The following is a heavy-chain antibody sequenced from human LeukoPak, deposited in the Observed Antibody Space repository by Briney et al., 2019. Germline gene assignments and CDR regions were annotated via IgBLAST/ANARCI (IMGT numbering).Heavy chain of an antibody. CDR3: ARVGAGSGWYIYYYYGMDV. CDR1: GYTFTGYY. V-gene: IGHV1-2*02. D-gene: IGHD6-19*01. Sequence: ASVKVSCKASGYTFTGYYMHWVRQAPGQGLEWMGWINPNSGGTNYAQKFQGRVTMTRDTSISTAYMELSRLRSDDTAVYYCARVGAGSGWYIYYYYGMDVWGQGTTVTVSS. CDR2: INPNSGGT. J-gene: IGHJ6*02.